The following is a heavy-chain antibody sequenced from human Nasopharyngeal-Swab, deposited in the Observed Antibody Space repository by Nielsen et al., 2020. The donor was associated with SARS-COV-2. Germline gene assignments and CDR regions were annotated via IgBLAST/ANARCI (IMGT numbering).Heavy chain of an antibody. J-gene: IGHJ6*02. Sequence: SGPTLVKPTQTLTLTCTFSGFSLSTSGMCVSWIRQPPGKALEWLARIDWDDDKYYSTSLKTRLTISKDTSKNQVVLTMTNMDPVDTATYYCARGHSNFGYYYGMDVWGQGTTVTVSS. V-gene: IGHV2-70*11. D-gene: IGHD4-11*01. CDR2: IDWDDDK. CDR1: GFSLSTSGMC. CDR3: ARGHSNFGYYYGMDV.